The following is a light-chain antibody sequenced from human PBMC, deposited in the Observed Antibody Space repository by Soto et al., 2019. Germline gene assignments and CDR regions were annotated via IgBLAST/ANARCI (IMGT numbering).Light chain of an antibody. CDR1: SGHSSYA. CDR3: QTWGTGPLV. V-gene: IGLV4-69*01. J-gene: IGLJ2*01. CDR2: LNSDGSH. Sequence: QPVLTQSPSASVSLGASVKLTCTLSSGHSSYAIAWHQQQPEKGPRYLMKLNSDGSHSKGDGIPDRFSGSSSGAERYLTISSLQSEDEADYYCQTWGTGPLVFGGGTKLTVL.